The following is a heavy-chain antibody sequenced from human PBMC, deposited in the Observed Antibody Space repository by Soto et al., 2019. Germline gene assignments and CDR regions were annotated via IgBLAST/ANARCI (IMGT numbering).Heavy chain of an antibody. CDR1: GYTFTSYD. Sequence: ASVKVSCKASGYTFTSYDINWVRQATGQGLEWMGIINPSGGSTSYAQKFQGRVTMTRDTSTSTVYMDLSSLRSEDTAVYYCARVRSGYYFDYWGQGTPVTVS. D-gene: IGHD3-10*01. V-gene: IGHV1-46*01. J-gene: IGHJ4*02. CDR3: ARVRSGYYFDY. CDR2: INPSGGST.